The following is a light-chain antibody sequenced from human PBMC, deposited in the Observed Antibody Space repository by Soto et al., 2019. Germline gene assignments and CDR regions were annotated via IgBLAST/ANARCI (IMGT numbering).Light chain of an antibody. CDR1: QSISSW. CDR3: QQYNSYFVH. CDR2: KAS. J-gene: IGKJ2*01. Sequence: DIQMTQSPSTLSASVGDRVTITCRASQSISSWLAWYQQKPGKAPKLLIYKASSLESGVPSRFSGSGSGTEFTLTISSLQPDDFAHYYCQQYNSYFVHFGQGTKLEIK. V-gene: IGKV1-5*03.